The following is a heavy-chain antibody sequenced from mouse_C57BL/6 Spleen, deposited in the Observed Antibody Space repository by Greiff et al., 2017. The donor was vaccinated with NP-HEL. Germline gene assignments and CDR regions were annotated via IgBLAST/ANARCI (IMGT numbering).Heavy chain of an antibody. CDR1: GFTFSDYG. V-gene: IGHV5-17*01. J-gene: IGHJ3*01. Sequence: EVMLVESGGGLVKPGGFLKLSCAASGFTFSDYGMHWVRQAPEKGLEWVAYISSGSSTIYYADTVKGRFTISRDNAKNTLFLQMTSLRSEDTAMYYCARGLVSWFAYWGQGTLVTVSA. CDR3: ARGLVSWFAY. CDR2: ISSGSSTI.